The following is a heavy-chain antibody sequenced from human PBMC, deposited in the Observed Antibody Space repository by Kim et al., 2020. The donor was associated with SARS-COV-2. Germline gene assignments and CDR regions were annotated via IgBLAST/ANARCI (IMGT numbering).Heavy chain of an antibody. CDR3: ARSVASSPHDH. CDR1: GYTFTAYF. J-gene: IGHJ5*02. D-gene: IGHD6-19*01. V-gene: IGHV1-2*02. Sequence: ASVKVSCKASGYTFTAYFIHWVRQGPEHGLEWMGWLNPKSGDTTYAQKFEGRVTMTSDTSITTAYMEMSGLTYDDTAVYYCARSVASSPHDHWGQGTLVTVSS. CDR2: LNPKSGDT.